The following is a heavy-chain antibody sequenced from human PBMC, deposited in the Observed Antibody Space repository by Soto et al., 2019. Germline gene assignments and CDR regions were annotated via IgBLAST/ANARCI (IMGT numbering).Heavy chain of an antibody. V-gene: IGHV1-69*01. D-gene: IGHD3-22*01. CDR3: ARVEDYYDSSGYPPPNWFDP. CDR1: GGTFSSYA. J-gene: IGHJ5*02. CDR2: VIPIFGTA. Sequence: QVQLVQSGAEVKKPGSSVKVSCKASGGTFSSYAISWVRQAPGQGLEWMGGVIPIFGTANYAQKFQGRVTITADESTSTAYMELSSLRSEDTAVYYWARVEDYYDSSGYPPPNWFDPWGQGTLVTVSS.